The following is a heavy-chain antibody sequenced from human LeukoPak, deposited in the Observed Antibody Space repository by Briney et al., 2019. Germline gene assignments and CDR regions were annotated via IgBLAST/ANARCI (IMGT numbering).Heavy chain of an antibody. CDR1: GFTFSSYW. J-gene: IGHJ4*02. CDR3: AREGRVSGYDFDC. V-gene: IGHV3-74*03. D-gene: IGHD5-12*01. Sequence: GGSLRLSCAASGFTFSSYWMHWVRQAPGKGLVWVSRINSDGSSITYADSVKGRFTISRDNAKNTPYLQMNSLRVEDTAVYYCAREGRVSGYDFDCWGQGTLVTVSS. CDR2: INSDGSSI.